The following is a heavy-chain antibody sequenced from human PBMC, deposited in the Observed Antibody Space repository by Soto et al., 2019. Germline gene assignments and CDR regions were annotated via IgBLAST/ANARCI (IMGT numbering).Heavy chain of an antibody. J-gene: IGHJ4*02. CDR3: AKDPLGYCSSTSCSYHFDY. CDR1: GFTFSSYA. CDR2: ISGSGGST. V-gene: IGHV3-23*01. D-gene: IGHD2-2*01. Sequence: LRLSCAASGFTFSSYAMSWARQAPGKGLEWVSAISGSGGSTYYADSVKGRFTISRDNSKNTLYLQMNSLRAEDTAVYYCAKDPLGYCSSTSCSYHFDYWGQGPLVTVSS.